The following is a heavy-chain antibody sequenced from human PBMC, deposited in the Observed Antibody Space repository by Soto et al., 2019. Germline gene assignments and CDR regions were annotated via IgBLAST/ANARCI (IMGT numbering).Heavy chain of an antibody. CDR2: MWYDGITK. D-gene: IGHD1-1*01. V-gene: IGHV3-33*01. CDR1: GFTFSSAG. Sequence: QVQLVESGGGVVQPGRSLRLSCAVSGFTFSSAGMHWVRQAPGKGLEWVAVMWYDGITKYYGESVKGRFTIYRDNSKKTLYLKMNSLRVEDTAVYYCARYLSRPSSYWKNDAFRVWGQGTMVAVSS. CDR3: ARYLSRPSSYWKNDAFRV. J-gene: IGHJ3*01.